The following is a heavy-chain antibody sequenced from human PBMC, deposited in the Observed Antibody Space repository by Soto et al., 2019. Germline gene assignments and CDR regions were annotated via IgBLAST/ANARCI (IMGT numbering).Heavy chain of an antibody. D-gene: IGHD7-27*01. CDR1: GYTFTNYD. J-gene: IGHJ4*02. CDR2: MNPNSGDT. CDR3: ARNRRETGDFDY. Sequence: ASVKVSCKTSGYTFTNYDINWVRQATGQGFEWLGWMNPNSGDTGYAQKFQGRLTMTRNTAISTAYMELSSLKSEDTAVYYCARNRRETGDFDYWGQGTLVTVSS. V-gene: IGHV1-8*01.